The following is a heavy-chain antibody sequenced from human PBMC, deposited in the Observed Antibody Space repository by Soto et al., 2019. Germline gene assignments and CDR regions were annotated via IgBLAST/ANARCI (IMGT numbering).Heavy chain of an antibody. Sequence: GSGPTLVNPTQTLTLTCTFSGFSLSTSGVGVGWVRQPPGKALEWLVLIYWDGDRRYSPSLKSRLTITKDTSNNQVALTMTNMDPLDTATYYCTHAWAHWGQGILVTVSS. CDR3: THAWAH. D-gene: IGHD7-27*01. CDR1: GFSLSTSGVG. V-gene: IGHV2-5*02. J-gene: IGHJ4*02. CDR2: IYWDGDR.